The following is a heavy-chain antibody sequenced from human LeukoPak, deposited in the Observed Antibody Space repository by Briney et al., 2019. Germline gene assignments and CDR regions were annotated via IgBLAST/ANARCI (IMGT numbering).Heavy chain of an antibody. CDR2: INWNGGST. CDR3: ARMVRGGYYYMDV. D-gene: IGHD3-10*01. Sequence: GGSLRLSCAASGFNFDDYGMSWVRQAPGKGLEWVSGINWNGGSTGYGDSVKGRFTISRDNAKNSLYLQMNSLRVEDTALYYCARMVRGGYYYMDVWGKGTPVTVSS. CDR1: GFNFDDYG. V-gene: IGHV3-20*04. J-gene: IGHJ6*03.